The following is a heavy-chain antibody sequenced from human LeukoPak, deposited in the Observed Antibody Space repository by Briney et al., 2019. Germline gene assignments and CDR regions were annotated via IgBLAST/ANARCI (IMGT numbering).Heavy chain of an antibody. J-gene: IGHJ3*02. V-gene: IGHV3-30*18. Sequence: GGSLRLSCAASGFTFSSYAMSWVRQAPGKGLEWVAVISYDGSNKYYADSVKGRFTISRDNSKNTLYLQMNSLRAEDTAVYYCAKDWGRDDDAFDIWGQGTMVTVSS. CDR3: AKDWGRDDDAFDI. CDR2: ISYDGSNK. D-gene: IGHD3-16*01. CDR1: GFTFSSYA.